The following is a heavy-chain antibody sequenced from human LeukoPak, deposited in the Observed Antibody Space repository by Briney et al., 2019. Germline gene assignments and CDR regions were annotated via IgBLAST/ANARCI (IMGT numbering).Heavy chain of an antibody. CDR1: GASISSYY. CDR3: ARRSYYYEFDI. CDR2: IYYSGST. D-gene: IGHD3-22*01. J-gene: IGHJ3*02. Sequence: SETLSLTCTVSGASISSYYWSWIRQPPGKGLEWIGYIYYSGSTNYNPSLKSRVTISVDTSKNQSSLKLSSVTAADTAVYYCARRSYYYEFDIWGQGTMVTVSS. V-gene: IGHV4-59*01.